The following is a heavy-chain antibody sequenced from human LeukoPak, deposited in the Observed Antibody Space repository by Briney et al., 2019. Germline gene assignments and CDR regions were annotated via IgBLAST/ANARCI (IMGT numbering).Heavy chain of an antibody. CDR2: INHSGST. J-gene: IGHJ4*02. V-gene: IGHV4-34*01. D-gene: IGHD6-19*01. CDR3: ARWSSSWYASSGWYDRFDY. Sequence: SETLSLTCAVYGGSFSDYYWSWIRQPPGKGLEWIGEINHSGSTNYNPSLKSRVTISVDTSKNQFSLKLSSVTAADTAVYYCARWSSSWYASSGWYDRFDYWGQGTLVTVS. CDR1: GGSFSDYY.